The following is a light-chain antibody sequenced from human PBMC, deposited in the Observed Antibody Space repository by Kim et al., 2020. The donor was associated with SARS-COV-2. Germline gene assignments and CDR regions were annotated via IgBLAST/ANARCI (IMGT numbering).Light chain of an antibody. CDR2: QDS. CDR1: NLGNKF. J-gene: IGLJ1*01. Sequence: SYELTQPPSVSVSPGQTASITCSGHNLGNKFACWYQQKPGQSPVVVMYQDSLRPSGIPERFSGSNSGNIATLTISGIQAMDEADYYCQAWDSSIEVYVFGPGTKVTVL. CDR3: QAWDSSIEVYV. V-gene: IGLV3-1*01.